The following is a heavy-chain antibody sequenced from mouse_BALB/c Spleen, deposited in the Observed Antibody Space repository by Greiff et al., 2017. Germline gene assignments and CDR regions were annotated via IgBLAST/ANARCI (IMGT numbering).Heavy chain of an antibody. CDR2: IDPANGNT. CDR1: GFNIKDTY. V-gene: IGHV14-3*02. Sequence: EVQLQQSGAELVKPGASVKLSCTASGFNIKDTYMHWVKQRPEQGLEWIGRIDPANGNTKYDPKFQGKATITADTSSNTAYLQLSSLTSEDTAVYYCARAGDGNYYYAMDYWGQGTSVTVSS. J-gene: IGHJ4*01. CDR3: ARAGDGNYYYAMDY. D-gene: IGHD2-1*01.